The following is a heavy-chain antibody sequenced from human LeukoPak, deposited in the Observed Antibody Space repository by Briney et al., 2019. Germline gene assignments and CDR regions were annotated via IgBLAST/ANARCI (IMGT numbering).Heavy chain of an antibody. J-gene: IGHJ4*02. CDR3: AREGDSGSYQGLDY. Sequence: SVKVSCKASGGTFSSYAISWVRQAPGQGLEWMGGIIPIFGTANYAQKFQGRVTITADESTSTAYMELSSLRSEDTAVYYCAREGDSGSYQGLDYWGQGTLVTVSS. CDR2: IIPIFGTA. D-gene: IGHD1-26*01. V-gene: IGHV1-69*13. CDR1: GGTFSSYA.